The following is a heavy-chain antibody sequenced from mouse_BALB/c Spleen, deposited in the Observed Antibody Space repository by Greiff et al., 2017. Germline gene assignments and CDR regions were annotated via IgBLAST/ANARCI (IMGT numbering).Heavy chain of an antibody. Sequence: DVKLVESGGGLVQPGGSLKLSCAASGFTFSSYGMSWVRQTPDKRLELVATINSNGGSTYYPDSVKGRFTISRDNAKNTLYLQMSSLKSEDTAMYYCARDLEGYAMDYWGQGTSVTVSS. V-gene: IGHV5-6-3*01. CDR3: ARDLEGYAMDY. J-gene: IGHJ4*01. CDR1: GFTFSSYG. CDR2: INSNGGST.